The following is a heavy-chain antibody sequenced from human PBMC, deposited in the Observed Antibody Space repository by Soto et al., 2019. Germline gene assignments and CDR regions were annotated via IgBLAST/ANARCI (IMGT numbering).Heavy chain of an antibody. Sequence: QVQLQESGPGMVKPSETLSLTCTVSGGSISSYYWSWIRQSPGKGLEWIGYLYYSGTTTYNPSLKSRVIISRDTSKNQFSLKLTSVTAADTAVYYCARRFNADGKDAFDVWGQGIIVTVSS. CDR3: ARRFNADGKDAFDV. CDR1: GGSISSYY. CDR2: LYYSGTT. J-gene: IGHJ3*01. V-gene: IGHV4-59*08.